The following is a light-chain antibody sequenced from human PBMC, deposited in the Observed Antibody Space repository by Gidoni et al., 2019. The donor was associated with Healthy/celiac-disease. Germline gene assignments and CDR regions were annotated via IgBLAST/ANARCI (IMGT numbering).Light chain of an antibody. V-gene: IGKV3-20*01. J-gene: IGKJ5*01. Sequence: EIVLTQSPGTLSLSPGERATLSCRASQSVTSNYLAWYQHKPGRSPRLLISGASSMATGVPDRFSGSGSGTDFTLTISRLESEDFAVYYCQQYGSSLITFGQGTRLQIK. CDR1: QSVTSNY. CDR2: GAS. CDR3: QQYGSSLIT.